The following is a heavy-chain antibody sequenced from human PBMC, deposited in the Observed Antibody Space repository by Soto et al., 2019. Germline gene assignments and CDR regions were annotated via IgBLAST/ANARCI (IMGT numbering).Heavy chain of an antibody. J-gene: IGHJ6*03. V-gene: IGHV3-23*01. Sequence: GGSLRLSCAASGFTFSSYAMSWVRQAPGKGLEWVSAISGSGGSTYYADSVKGRFTISRDNSKNTLYLQMNSLRAEDTAVYYCAKGRANFLYYYYYMDVWGKGTTVTVSS. CDR1: GFTFSSYA. CDR3: AKGRANFLYYYYYMDV. D-gene: IGHD3-3*01. CDR2: ISGSGGST.